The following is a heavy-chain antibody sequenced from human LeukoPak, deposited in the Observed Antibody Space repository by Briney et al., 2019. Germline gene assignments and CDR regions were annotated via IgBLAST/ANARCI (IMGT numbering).Heavy chain of an antibody. CDR1: GFTFSDYY. CDR3: ARAGLYSSSSSAFDI. D-gene: IGHD6-6*01. J-gene: IGHJ3*02. Sequence: GGSLRLSCAASGFTFSDYYMSWIRQAPGKGLEWVSYISSSGSTIYYADSVKGRFTISRDNAKNSLYLQMNSLRAEDTAVYYCARAGLYSSSSSAFDIWGQGTMVTVSS. CDR2: ISSSGSTI. V-gene: IGHV3-11*01.